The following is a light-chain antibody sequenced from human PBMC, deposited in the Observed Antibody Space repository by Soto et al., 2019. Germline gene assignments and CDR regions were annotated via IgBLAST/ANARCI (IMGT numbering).Light chain of an antibody. CDR1: SSNTGKNY. CDR3: GSWDSSLSAGV. V-gene: IGLV1-51*01. J-gene: IGLJ3*02. Sequence: QSVLTQPPSVSAAPGHKVTISCSGNSSNTGKNYVSWYQQFPGTAPKLLIYDNNKRPSGIPDRFSGSKSGTSATLGITGLQTGDEADYYCGSWDSSLSAGVFGGGTKVTVL. CDR2: DNN.